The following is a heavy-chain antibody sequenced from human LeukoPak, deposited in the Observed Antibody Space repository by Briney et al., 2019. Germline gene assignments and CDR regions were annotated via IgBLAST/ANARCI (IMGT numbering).Heavy chain of an antibody. J-gene: IGHJ6*02. D-gene: IGHD2-15*01. CDR3: AKDRRVAASRAYFYCGLDV. CDR1: GFTFSTYA. V-gene: IGHV3-23*01. Sequence: GGSLRPPCAASGFTFSTYAMSWVRQAPGKGLEWVSSISASGGTTFYADSVRGWFTIARDNSKNTLSLEMKSLRAEDAAVYYCAKDRRVAASRAYFYCGLDVWGQGTTVTVSS. CDR2: ISASGGTT.